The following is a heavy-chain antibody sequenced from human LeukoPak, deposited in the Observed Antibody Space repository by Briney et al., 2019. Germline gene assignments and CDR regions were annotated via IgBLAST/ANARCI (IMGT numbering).Heavy chain of an antibody. J-gene: IGHJ4*02. CDR1: GGSFSGYY. CDR2: INHSGST. Sequence: SETPSLTCAVYGGSFSGYYWSWIRQPPGKGLEWIGEINHSGSTNYNPSLKSRVTISVDTSKNQFSLKLSSVTAADTAVYYCARGRSSGYYDYWGQGTLVTVSS. V-gene: IGHV4-34*01. CDR3: ARGRSSGYYDY. D-gene: IGHD3-22*01.